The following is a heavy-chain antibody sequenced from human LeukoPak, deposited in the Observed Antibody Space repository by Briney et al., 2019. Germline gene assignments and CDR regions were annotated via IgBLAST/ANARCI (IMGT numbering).Heavy chain of an antibody. CDR1: GGSISSSDYY. D-gene: IGHD3-3*01. CDR3: ARGSISDYYYYMDV. Sequence: PSETLSLTCTVSGGSISSSDYYWGWIRQPPGKGLEWIGSIYHSGSTYYNPSLKSRVTISVDTSKNQFSLKLSSVTAADTAVYYCARGSISDYYYYMDVWGKGTTVTVSS. CDR2: IYHSGST. V-gene: IGHV4-39*07. J-gene: IGHJ6*03.